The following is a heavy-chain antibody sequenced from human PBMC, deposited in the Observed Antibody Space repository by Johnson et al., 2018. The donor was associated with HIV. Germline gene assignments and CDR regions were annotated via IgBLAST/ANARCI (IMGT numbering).Heavy chain of an antibody. V-gene: IGHV3-30*04. D-gene: IGHD6-19*01. CDR2: ISYDGSNK. CDR1: GFTFSSYP. J-gene: IGHJ3*02. CDR3: ARGDSSGWYRYAFDI. Sequence: QMQLVESGGGVVQPGRSPRLACAASGFTFSSYPMHWVRQAPGKGLEWVAVISYDGSNKYYADSVKGRFTISRDNSKNTLYLQMNSLRAEDTAVYYCARGDSSGWYRYAFDIWGQGTMVTVSS.